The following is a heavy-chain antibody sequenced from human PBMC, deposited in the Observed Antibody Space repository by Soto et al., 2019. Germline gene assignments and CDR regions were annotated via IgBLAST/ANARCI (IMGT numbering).Heavy chain of an antibody. Sequence: QVQLVQSGAEVKKPGASVKVSCKASGYTFTSYGISWVRQAPGQGLEWMGWISAYNGNTNYAQKLQGRVTMTTDTSKSTAYMELRSLRSDDTAVYYCARVPEGRWDDYIWGSYRLDAFDIWGQGTMVTVSS. CDR2: ISAYNGNT. D-gene: IGHD3-16*02. V-gene: IGHV1-18*01. CDR3: ARVPEGRWDDYIWGSYRLDAFDI. CDR1: GYTFTSYG. J-gene: IGHJ3*02.